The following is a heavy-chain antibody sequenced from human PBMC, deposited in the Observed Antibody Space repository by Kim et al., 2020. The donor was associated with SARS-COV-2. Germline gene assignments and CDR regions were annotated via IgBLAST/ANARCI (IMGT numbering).Heavy chain of an antibody. Sequence: GESLKISCKGSGYSFTSYWISWVRQMPGKGLEWMGRIDPSDSYTNYSPSFQGHVTISADKSISTAYLQWSSLKASDTAMYYCARHGLDGGYDFVLLRGRYYYYYYGMDVWGQGTTVTVSS. CDR2: IDPSDSYT. CDR3: ARHGLDGGYDFVLLRGRYYYYYYGMDV. J-gene: IGHJ6*02. CDR1: GYSFTSYW. V-gene: IGHV5-10-1*01. D-gene: IGHD5-12*01.